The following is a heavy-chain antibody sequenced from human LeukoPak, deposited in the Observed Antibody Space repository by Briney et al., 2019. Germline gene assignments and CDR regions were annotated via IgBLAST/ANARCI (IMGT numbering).Heavy chain of an antibody. D-gene: IGHD5-18*01. J-gene: IGHJ4*02. Sequence: ASVKVSCKASGYTFTGYYMHWVRQAPGQGLGWMGWINPNSGGTNYAQKFQGRVTMTRDTSISTAYMELSRLRSDDTAVYYCARDMELWREGLGYWGQGTLVTVSS. CDR2: INPNSGGT. CDR3: ARDMELWREGLGY. V-gene: IGHV1-2*02. CDR1: GYTFTGYY.